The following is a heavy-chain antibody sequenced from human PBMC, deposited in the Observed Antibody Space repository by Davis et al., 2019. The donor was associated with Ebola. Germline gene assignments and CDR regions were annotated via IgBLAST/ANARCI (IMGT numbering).Heavy chain of an antibody. CDR2: INPNSGGT. CDR3: ARATIVATNY. Sequence: ASVKVSCKASGYTFTGYYMHWVRQAPGQGLEWMGWINPNSGGTNYAQKFQGWVTMTRDTSISTAYMELRSLRSDDTAVYYCARATIVATNYWGQGTLVTVSS. V-gene: IGHV1-2*04. CDR1: GYTFTGYY. D-gene: IGHD5-12*01. J-gene: IGHJ4*02.